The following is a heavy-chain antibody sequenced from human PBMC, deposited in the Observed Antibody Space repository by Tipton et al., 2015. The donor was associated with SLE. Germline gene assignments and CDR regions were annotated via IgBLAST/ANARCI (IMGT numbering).Heavy chain of an antibody. J-gene: IGHJ4*02. V-gene: IGHV3-30*02. Sequence: SLRLSCAASGFTFSSYGMHWVRQAPGKGLEWVAFIRYDGSNKYYADSVKGRFTISRDNSKNTLYLQMNSLRAEDTALYYCATVRGFWSGYDLFDYWGQGTLVTVSS. D-gene: IGHD3-3*01. CDR3: ATVRGFWSGYDLFDY. CDR1: GFTFSSYG. CDR2: IRYDGSNK.